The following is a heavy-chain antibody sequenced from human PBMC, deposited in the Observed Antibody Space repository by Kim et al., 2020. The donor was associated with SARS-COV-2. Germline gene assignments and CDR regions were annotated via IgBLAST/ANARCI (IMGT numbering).Heavy chain of an antibody. CDR1: GFTFSNYV. CDR2: LNAGNGNT. D-gene: IGHD2-2*01. J-gene: IGHJ3*02. Sequence: ASVKVSCKASGFTFSNYVIHWVRQAPGQRLEWMGWLNAGNGNTKYSQKFQGRVTITRDSSASAAYMELSSLRSEDTAIYYCGRGEIGYCSSTTCSDAFDIWGQGTVVTVSS. V-gene: IGHV1-3*01. CDR3: GRGEIGYCSSTTCSDAFDI.